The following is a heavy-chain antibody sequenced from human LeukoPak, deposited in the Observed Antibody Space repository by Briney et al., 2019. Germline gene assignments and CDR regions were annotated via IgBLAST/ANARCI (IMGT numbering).Heavy chain of an antibody. J-gene: IGHJ4*02. V-gene: IGHV3-23*01. D-gene: IGHD3-10*01. Sequence: GALRLSCAASGFTFSSYAMSWVRQAPGKGLEWVSAISGSGGSTYYAGSVKGRFTISRDNSKNTLYLQMNSLRVEDTAVYYCVHGWASYGSGSSEFFDYWGQGSLVTVSS. CDR2: ISGSGGST. CDR1: GFTFSSYA. CDR3: VHGWASYGSGSSEFFDY.